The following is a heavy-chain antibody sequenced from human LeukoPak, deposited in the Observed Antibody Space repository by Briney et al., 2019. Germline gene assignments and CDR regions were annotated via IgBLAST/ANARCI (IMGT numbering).Heavy chain of an antibody. V-gene: IGHV4-39*01. CDR3: ARQVVVVAATYDY. CDR2: IYYSGST. Sequence: SETLSLTCTVSGGSISSSSYYWGWTRQPPGKGLEWIGSIYYSGSTYYNPSLKSRVTISVDTSKNQFSLKLSSVTAADTAVYYCARQVVVVAATYDYWGQGTLVTVSS. D-gene: IGHD2-15*01. CDR1: GGSISSSSYY. J-gene: IGHJ4*02.